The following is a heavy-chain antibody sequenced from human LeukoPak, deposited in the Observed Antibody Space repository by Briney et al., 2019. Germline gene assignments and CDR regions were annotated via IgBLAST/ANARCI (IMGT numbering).Heavy chain of an antibody. J-gene: IGHJ4*02. CDR3: ARDVIRSSYYDSSGYHLSYFDY. V-gene: IGHV3-7*01. Sequence: GGSLRLSCAASGFTFRSYWMSWVRQAPGKGLEWVANIKQDGSEKYYVDSVKGRFTISRDNAKNSLYLQMNSLRAEDTAVYYCARDVIRSSYYDSSGYHLSYFDYWGQGTLVTVSS. D-gene: IGHD3-22*01. CDR2: IKQDGSEK. CDR1: GFTFRSYW.